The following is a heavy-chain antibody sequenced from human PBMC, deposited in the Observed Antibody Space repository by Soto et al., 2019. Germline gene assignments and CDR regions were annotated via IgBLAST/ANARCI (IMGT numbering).Heavy chain of an antibody. D-gene: IGHD2-2*02. V-gene: IGHV4-34*01. CDR2: INHSGST. Sequence: SETLSLTCAVYGGSFSGYYWSWIRQPPGKGLEWIGEINHSGSTNYNPSLKSRVTISVDTSKNQFSLKLSSVTAADTAVYYCARDTPGYCSSTSCYNNWFDPWGQGTLVTVSS. J-gene: IGHJ5*02. CDR1: GGSFSGYY. CDR3: ARDTPGYCSSTSCYNNWFDP.